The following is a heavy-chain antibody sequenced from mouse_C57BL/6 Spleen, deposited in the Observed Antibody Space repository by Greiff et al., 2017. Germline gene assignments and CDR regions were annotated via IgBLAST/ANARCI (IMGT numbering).Heavy chain of an antibody. Sequence: EVKLVESGPGLVKPSQSLSLTCSVTGYSITSGYYWNWIRQFPGNKLEWMGYISYDGSNNYNPSLKNRISITRDTSKNQFFLKLNSVTTEDTATYYCARDPRFAYWGQGTLVTVSA. CDR2: ISYDGSN. V-gene: IGHV3-6*01. CDR1: GYSITSGYY. J-gene: IGHJ3*01. CDR3: ARDPRFAY.